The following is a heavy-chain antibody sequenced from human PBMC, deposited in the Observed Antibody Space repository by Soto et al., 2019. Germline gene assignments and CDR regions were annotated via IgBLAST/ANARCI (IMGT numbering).Heavy chain of an antibody. Sequence: QVQLVQSGAEVKKPGSSVKVSCKASGGTFSSYTISWVRQAPGQGPEWMGRIIPILGIANYAQKFQGRVTITADKSTSTAYMELSSLRSEDTAVYYCARKVWTGYNWYFDLWGRGPLVTVSS. CDR2: IIPILGIA. CDR3: ARKVWTGYNWYFDL. D-gene: IGHD3-3*01. J-gene: IGHJ2*01. V-gene: IGHV1-69*02. CDR1: GGTFSSYT.